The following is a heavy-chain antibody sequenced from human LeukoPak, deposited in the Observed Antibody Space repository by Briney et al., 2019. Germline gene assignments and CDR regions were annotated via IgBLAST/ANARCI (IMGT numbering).Heavy chain of an antibody. J-gene: IGHJ4*02. V-gene: IGHV3-23*01. D-gene: IGHD1-1*01. CDR1: GFTFSSYA. CDR2: ISGSGATT. Sequence: GGSLRLSCAASGFTFSSYAMSWVRQAPGKGLERVSAISGSGATTYYADSVKGRFTISRDNSKNTLYLHMNSLRAEDTAVYYCAKRVSGTTFYWGQGTLVTVSS. CDR3: AKRVSGTTFY.